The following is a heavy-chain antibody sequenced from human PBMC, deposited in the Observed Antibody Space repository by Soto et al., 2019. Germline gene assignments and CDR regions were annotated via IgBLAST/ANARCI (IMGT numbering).Heavy chain of an antibody. CDR1: GFFISSGNY. CDR2: IFHGGNT. V-gene: IGHV4-38-2*01. D-gene: IGHD2-15*01. CDR3: ARARWYDAFDV. J-gene: IGHJ3*01. Sequence: PSETLSLTCAASGFFISSGNYWGWIRKPPGKGLEWIGSIFHGGNTYYNPSLKSRVTISVDMSKNQFSLKLNSVTAADTAVYYCARARWYDAFDVWGQGTVVTVSS.